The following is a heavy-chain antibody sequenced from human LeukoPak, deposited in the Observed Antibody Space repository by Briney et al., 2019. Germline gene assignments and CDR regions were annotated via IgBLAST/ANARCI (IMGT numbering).Heavy chain of an antibody. D-gene: IGHD2-2*01. J-gene: IGHJ4*02. CDR3: ARGGNYCSSTSCTEHFDY. CDR1: GGSISSYY. Sequence: SETLSPTCTGSGGSISSYYWSWSRQRPGKGPGWIGNIYYSGSTNYQPSLKSRVTISVDTSKNQFSLKLSSVTAADTAVYYCARGGNYCSSTSCTEHFDYWGQGTLVTVSS. V-gene: IGHV4-59*01. CDR2: IYYSGST.